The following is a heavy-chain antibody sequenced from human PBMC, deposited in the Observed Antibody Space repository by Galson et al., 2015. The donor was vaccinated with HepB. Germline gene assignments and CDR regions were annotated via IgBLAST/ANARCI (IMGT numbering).Heavy chain of an antibody. J-gene: IGHJ2*01. Sequence: CAISGDSVSSNSAAWNWIRQSPSRGLEWLGRTYYRSRWHNDYAVSLKSRISITPDTSKNQFSLHLSAVTPEDTAVYYCARTRGHFDLWGRGTLVTVSS. CDR2: TYYRSRWHN. CDR1: GDSVSSNSAA. V-gene: IGHV6-1*01. CDR3: ARTRGHFDL.